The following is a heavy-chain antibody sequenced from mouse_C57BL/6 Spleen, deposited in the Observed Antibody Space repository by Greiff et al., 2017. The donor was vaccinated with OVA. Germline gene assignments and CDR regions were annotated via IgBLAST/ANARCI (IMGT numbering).Heavy chain of an antibody. CDR1: GYSITSGYY. D-gene: IGHD2-13*01. CDR3: ARDRDLLMDY. V-gene: IGHV3-6*01. Sequence: ESGPGLVKPSQSLSLTCSVTGYSITSGYYWNWIRQFPGNKLEWMGYISYDGSNNYNPSLKNRISITRDTSKNQFFLKLNSVTTEDTATYYCARDRDLLMDYWGQGTSVTVSS. J-gene: IGHJ4*01. CDR2: ISYDGSN.